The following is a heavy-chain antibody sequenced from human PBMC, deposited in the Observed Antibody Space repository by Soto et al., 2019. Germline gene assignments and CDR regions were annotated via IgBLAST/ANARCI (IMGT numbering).Heavy chain of an antibody. CDR1: CGSIISSSYS. CDR3: ARLGYDSSGYPIWFDP. V-gene: IGHV4-31*02. Sequence: SETLSLTGTVSCGSIISSSYSWSWIRQHPGKGLEWIVYVYFSGNTDYNPSLKSRVTISVDTSKKQFSLRLTSVTVADTAVYYCARLGYDSSGYPIWFDPWGQGTLVTVSS. CDR2: VYFSGNT. J-gene: IGHJ5*02. D-gene: IGHD3-22*01.